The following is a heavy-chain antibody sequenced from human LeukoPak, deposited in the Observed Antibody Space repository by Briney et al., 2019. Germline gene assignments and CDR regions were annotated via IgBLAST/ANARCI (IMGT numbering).Heavy chain of an antibody. V-gene: IGHV3-23*01. CDR2: ISGCGGST. Sequence: GGSLRLSCAASGFTFSSYAMSWVRQAPGKGLEWVSAISGCGGSTYYADSVKGRFTISRDNSKNTLYLQMNSLRAEDTAVYYCAKDPPRGSGWYYFDYWGQGTLVTVSS. J-gene: IGHJ4*02. D-gene: IGHD6-19*01. CDR3: AKDPPRGSGWYYFDY. CDR1: GFTFSSYA.